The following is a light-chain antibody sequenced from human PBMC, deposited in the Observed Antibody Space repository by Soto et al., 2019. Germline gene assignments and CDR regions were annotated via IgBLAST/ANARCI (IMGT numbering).Light chain of an antibody. CDR2: AAS. J-gene: IGKJ1*01. Sequence: DIQMTQSPSSLSASVGDRVTLTCRASQNIDTYLNWYQHKPGKAPQLLIFAASSLQSGVPSRFRGSGSGTDFTLTISSLQPEDFATYYCQHSYNTRWTFGQGTKVEI. CDR3: QHSYNTRWT. V-gene: IGKV1-39*01. CDR1: QNIDTY.